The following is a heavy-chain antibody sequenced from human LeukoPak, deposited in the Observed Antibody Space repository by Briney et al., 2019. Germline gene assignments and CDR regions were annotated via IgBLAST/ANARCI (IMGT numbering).Heavy chain of an antibody. V-gene: IGHV4-34*01. CDR3: ARGGLLWAWFDP. D-gene: IGHD2-2*01. Sequence: PSETLSLTCAVYGGSFSGYYWSWIRQPPGKGLEWIGEINHSGSTNYNPSLKSRVAISVDTSKNQFSLKLSSVTAADTAVYYCARGGLLWAWFDPWGQGTLVTVSS. J-gene: IGHJ5*02. CDR1: GGSFSGYY. CDR2: INHSGST.